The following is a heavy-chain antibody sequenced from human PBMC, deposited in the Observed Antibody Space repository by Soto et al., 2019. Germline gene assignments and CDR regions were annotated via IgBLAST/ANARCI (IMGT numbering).Heavy chain of an antibody. CDR3: AHRRGLLSTGQGWYFDL. D-gene: IGHD4-4*01. CDR2: IYWDDDK. CDR1: GFSLSTSGVA. Sequence: QITLKESGPTLLKPTQTLTLTCTVSGFSLSTSGVAVGWIRQPPGKALEWLALIYWDDDKRYSPSLKSRLTITKDTSKNQVVLTMTNLDPVDTATYYCAHRRGLLSTGQGWYFDLWGRGTLLTVSS. V-gene: IGHV2-5*02. J-gene: IGHJ2*01.